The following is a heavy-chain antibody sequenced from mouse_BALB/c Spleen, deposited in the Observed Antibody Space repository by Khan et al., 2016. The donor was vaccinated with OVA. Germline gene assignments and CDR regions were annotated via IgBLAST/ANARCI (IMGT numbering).Heavy chain of an antibody. CDR1: GYTFTSYT. V-gene: IGHV1-4*01. J-gene: IGHJ2*01. Sequence: QVQLQQPGAELARPGASVKMSCKASGYTFTSYTMHWVKQRPGQGLEWIGYINPSSGYTKYNQKFKDKATLTADKSSSTAYMHLSRLTSWDAAVYYCAKTHEKWGQGTTLTVSS. CDR3: AKTHEK. CDR2: INPSSGYT.